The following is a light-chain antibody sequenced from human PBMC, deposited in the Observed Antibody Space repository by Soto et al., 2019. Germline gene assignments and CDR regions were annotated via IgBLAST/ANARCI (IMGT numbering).Light chain of an antibody. Sequence: DIQMTQSPSTLSGSVGDRVTITCRASQTISSWLAWYQQKPGKAPKLLIYAASSLQSGVPSRFSGTGSGTEFTLTISSLQPDDFATYYCQQYNAAFGQGTRLEI. V-gene: IGKV1-5*01. CDR2: AAS. CDR3: QQYNAA. CDR1: QTISSW. J-gene: IGKJ5*01.